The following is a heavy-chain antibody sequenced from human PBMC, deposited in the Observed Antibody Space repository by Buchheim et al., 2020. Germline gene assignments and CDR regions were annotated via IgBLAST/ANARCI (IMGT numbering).Heavy chain of an antibody. Sequence: QVQLVQSGAEVKKPGASVKVSCKASGYTFTSYDINWVRQATGQGLEWMGWMNPNSGNTGYAQKLQGRVTMTTDTSTSTAYMELRSLRSDDTAVYYCARGRYSSSSYYYGMDVWGQGTT. D-gene: IGHD6-6*01. J-gene: IGHJ6*02. CDR1: GYTFTSYD. CDR3: ARGRYSSSSYYYGMDV. CDR2: MNPNSGNT. V-gene: IGHV1-8*01.